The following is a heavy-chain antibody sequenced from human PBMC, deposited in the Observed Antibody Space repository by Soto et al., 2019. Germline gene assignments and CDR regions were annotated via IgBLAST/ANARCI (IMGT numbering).Heavy chain of an antibody. J-gene: IGHJ4*02. CDR3: ARGGYFDSSNYLAY. D-gene: IGHD3-22*01. CDR1: GYIFTDYY. V-gene: IGHV1-2*06. CDR2: INPNSGGT. Sequence: ASVKVSCKASGYIFTDYYMHWVRPAPEQELGWMGRINPNSGGTNYAQKFQGRVTMTRETSISTAYTELSSLSSEDTAVYYCARGGYFDSSNYLAYWGLGTLVTGSS.